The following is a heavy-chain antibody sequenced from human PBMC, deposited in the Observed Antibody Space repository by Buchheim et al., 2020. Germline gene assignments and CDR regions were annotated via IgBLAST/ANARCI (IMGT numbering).Heavy chain of an antibody. Sequence: QVQLQESGPGLVKPSGTLSLTCAVSGGSISSSNWWCWVRQPPGKVLEWIGDIYHSGSTNYNPSLKSRVTISVDKSNNQSSPKLSSVTAADTDVYYCARDGVVVPAANYYYYGMDVWGQGTT. CDR2: IYHSGST. CDR3: ARDGVVVPAANYYYYGMDV. J-gene: IGHJ6*02. D-gene: IGHD2-2*01. V-gene: IGHV4-4*02. CDR1: GGSISSSNW.